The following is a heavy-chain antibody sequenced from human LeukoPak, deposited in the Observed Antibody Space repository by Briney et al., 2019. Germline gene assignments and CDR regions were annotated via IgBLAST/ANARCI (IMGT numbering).Heavy chain of an antibody. CDR1: GYTFTSYG. V-gene: IGHV1-8*03. J-gene: IGHJ5*02. CDR2: MNPKSGNT. D-gene: IGHD2-8*01. Sequence: VASVKVSCKASGYTFTSYGISWVRQAPGQGLEWMGWMNPKSGNTVYAQKFQGRVTITRNTSISTAYMELSSLRSEDTAVYYCARGRNVLMVYANYNWFDPWGQGTLVTVSS. CDR3: ARGRNVLMVYANYNWFDP.